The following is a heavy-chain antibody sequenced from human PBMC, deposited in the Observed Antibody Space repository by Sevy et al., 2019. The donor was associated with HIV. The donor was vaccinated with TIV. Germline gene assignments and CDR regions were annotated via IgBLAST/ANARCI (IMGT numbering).Heavy chain of an antibody. CDR2: IFFSGST. D-gene: IGHD6-19*01. CDR1: GGSVTNNNFY. Sequence: SETLSLTCTVSGGSVTNNNFYWGWIRRPPGKGLEWIGSIFFSGSTYYSPSLKTRLTLSVVTSKNQFSLKLNSVTAADTAVYYCARNPQWPLLDYFDCWGQGILVTVSS. CDR3: ARNPQWPLLDYFDC. J-gene: IGHJ4*02. V-gene: IGHV4-39*01.